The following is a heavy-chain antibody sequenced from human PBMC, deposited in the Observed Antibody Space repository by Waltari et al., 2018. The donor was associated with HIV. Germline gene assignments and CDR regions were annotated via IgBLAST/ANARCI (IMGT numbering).Heavy chain of an antibody. CDR3: SRMNEVAVAGTGLDAFDI. CDR1: GGTFSSYA. J-gene: IGHJ3*02. Sequence: QVQLVQSGAEVKKPGSSVKVSCKASGGTFSSYAISWVRQAPGQGLEWLGGISPIFGTSIYAQNFQGRVTITADESTSTAYMELSSLRSEDTAVYYCSRMNEVAVAGTGLDAFDIWGQGTKVTVSS. CDR2: ISPIFGTS. D-gene: IGHD6-19*01. V-gene: IGHV1-69*01.